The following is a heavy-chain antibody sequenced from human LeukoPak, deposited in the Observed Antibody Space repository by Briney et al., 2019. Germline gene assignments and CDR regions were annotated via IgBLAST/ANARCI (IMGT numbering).Heavy chain of an antibody. CDR1: GGTFTSYA. CDR2: IIPIFGTA. J-gene: IGHJ4*02. D-gene: IGHD3-22*01. Sequence: SVKVSCKASGGTFTSYAISWVRQAPGQGLEWMGGIIPIFGTANYAQKFQGRVTITTDESTSTAYMELSSLRSEDTAVYYCARQGYYDSSGLFDYWGQGTLVTVSS. V-gene: IGHV1-69*05. CDR3: ARQGYYDSSGLFDY.